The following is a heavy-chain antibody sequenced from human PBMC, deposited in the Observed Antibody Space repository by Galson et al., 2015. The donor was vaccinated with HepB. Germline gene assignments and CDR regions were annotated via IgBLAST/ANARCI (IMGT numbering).Heavy chain of an antibody. V-gene: IGHV3-30*02. Sequence: SLRLSCAASGFTFSSYGMHWVRQAPGKGLEWVAFIRYDGSNQYYADSVKGRFTISRDNAKNSLYLQMNSLRAEDTAVYYCARGGQEDYWGQGTLVTVSS. CDR3: ARGGQEDY. CDR1: GFTFSSYG. CDR2: IRYDGSNQ. J-gene: IGHJ4*02.